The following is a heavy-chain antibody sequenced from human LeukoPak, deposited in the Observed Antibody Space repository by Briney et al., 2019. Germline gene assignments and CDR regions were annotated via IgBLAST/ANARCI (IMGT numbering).Heavy chain of an antibody. Sequence: APVKVSCKASGYTFTGYYIHWVRQAPGQGLEWMGWIHPNSGGTNYAQKFQGRVTVTRDTSITTAYMELSRLISDDTAVYYCARQISSAYYYWGQGTLVTVSS. CDR3: ARQISSAYYY. J-gene: IGHJ4*02. D-gene: IGHD3-22*01. V-gene: IGHV1-2*02. CDR2: IHPNSGGT. CDR1: GYTFTGYY.